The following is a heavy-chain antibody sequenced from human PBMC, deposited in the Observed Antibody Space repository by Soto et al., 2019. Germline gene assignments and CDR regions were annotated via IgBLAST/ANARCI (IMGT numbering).Heavy chain of an antibody. CDR1: GGSIISGGYC. D-gene: IGHD6-19*01. J-gene: IGHJ4*02. CDR2: IYHSGST. V-gene: IGHV4-30-2*01. Sequence: SETLSLTCAVSGGSIISGGYCWNWIRQPPVKGLEWIGYIYHSGSTLYNPSLKSRITISVDPSNHHFSLKLASVTAADPALYYCARAERYNNGQRASDYWGQGTLVTVSS. CDR3: ARAERYNNGQRASDY.